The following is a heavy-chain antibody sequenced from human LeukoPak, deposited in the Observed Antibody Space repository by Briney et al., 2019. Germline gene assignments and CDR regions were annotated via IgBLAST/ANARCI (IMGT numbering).Heavy chain of an antibody. Sequence: PSETLSLTCTVSGGSISSSSYYWGWIRQPPGKGLEWIGSIYYSGSTYYNPSLKSRVTISVDTSKNQFSLKLSSVTAADTAVYYCARRRSVGSSWYVDYYYGMDVWGQGTTVTVSS. CDR1: GGSISSSSYY. V-gene: IGHV4-39*01. D-gene: IGHD6-13*01. CDR2: IYYSGST. CDR3: ARRRSVGSSWYVDYYYGMDV. J-gene: IGHJ6*02.